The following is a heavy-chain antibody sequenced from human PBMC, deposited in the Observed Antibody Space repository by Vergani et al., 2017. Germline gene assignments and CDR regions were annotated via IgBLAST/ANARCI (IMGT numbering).Heavy chain of an antibody. CDR1: GFTFSSYG. V-gene: IGHV3-33*01. CDR3: ARSYYYDSSGSGGYYYYMDV. D-gene: IGHD3-22*01. J-gene: IGHJ6*03. Sequence: QVQLVESGGGVVQPGRSLRLSCAASGFTFSSYGMHWVRQAPGKGLEWVAVIWYDGSNKYYADSVKGRFTISRDNSKNTLYLQMNSLRAEDTAVYYFARSYYYDSSGSGGYYYYMDVWGK. CDR2: IWYDGSNK.